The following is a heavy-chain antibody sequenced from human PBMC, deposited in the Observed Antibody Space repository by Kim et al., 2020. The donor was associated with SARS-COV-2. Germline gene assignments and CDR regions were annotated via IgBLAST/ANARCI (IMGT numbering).Heavy chain of an antibody. J-gene: IGHJ6*02. D-gene: IGHD3-22*01. Sequence: GGSLRLSCAASGFTFSSYSMNWVRQAPGKGLEWVSYISSSSSTIYYADSVKGRFTISRDNAKNSLYLQMNSLRDEDTAVYYCAREGAPLSYDSSGYYLYYYYYGMDVWGQGTTVTVSS. CDR3: AREGAPLSYDSSGYYLYYYYYGMDV. CDR1: GFTFSSYS. CDR2: ISSSSSTI. V-gene: IGHV3-48*02.